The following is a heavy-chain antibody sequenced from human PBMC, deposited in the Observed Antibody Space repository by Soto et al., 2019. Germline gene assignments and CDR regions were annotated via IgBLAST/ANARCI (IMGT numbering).Heavy chain of an antibody. J-gene: IGHJ1*01. CDR3: AKGVPAIAVAGTGYFQY. D-gene: IGHD6-19*01. CDR2: ISGSGDCT. CDR1: GFTFSSYA. V-gene: IGHV3-23*01. Sequence: EVQLLESGGGLVQPGGSLRLSCAASGFTFSSYAMSWVRQAPGKGPEWVSGISGSGDCTYYADSVKGRFTISRDNSKNTLYLQMNSLRAEDTAVYYCAKGVPAIAVAGTGYFQYWGQGTLVTVSS.